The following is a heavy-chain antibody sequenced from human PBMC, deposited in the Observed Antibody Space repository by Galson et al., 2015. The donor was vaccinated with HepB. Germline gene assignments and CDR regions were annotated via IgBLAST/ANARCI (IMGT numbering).Heavy chain of an antibody. CDR2: ISGSGGST. CDR1: GFTFSSYA. D-gene: IGHD5-18*01. CDR3: AKTERYSYGNNPRAFDI. V-gene: IGHV3-23*01. Sequence: SLRLSCAASGFTFSSYAMSWVRQAPGKGLEWVSAISGSGGSTYYADSVKGRFTISRDNSKNTLYLQMNSLRAEDTAVYYCAKTERYSYGNNPRAFDIWGQGTMVTVSS. J-gene: IGHJ3*02.